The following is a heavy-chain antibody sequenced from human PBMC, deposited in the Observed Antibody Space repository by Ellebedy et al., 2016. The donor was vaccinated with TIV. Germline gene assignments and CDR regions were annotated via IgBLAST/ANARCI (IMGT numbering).Heavy chain of an antibody. V-gene: IGHV1-24*01. D-gene: IGHD1-26*01. J-gene: IGHJ4*02. CDR1: GYTLTELS. CDR2: FDPEDGET. CDR3: ARVKWELPFDY. Sequence: AASVKVSCKVSGYTLTELSIHWVRQAPGKGLEWMGGFDPEDGETTNAQKFQGRVTITRDTSASTAYMELSSLRSEDTAVYYCARVKWELPFDYWGQGTLVTVSS.